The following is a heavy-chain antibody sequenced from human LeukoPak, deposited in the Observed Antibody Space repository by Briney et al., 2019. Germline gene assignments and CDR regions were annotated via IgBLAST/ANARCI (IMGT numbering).Heavy chain of an antibody. J-gene: IGHJ4*02. CDR3: ARAVPAAYTGSFDY. D-gene: IGHD2-2*01. V-gene: IGHV3-48*03. CDR1: GFTFSSYG. Sequence: GGSLRLSCAASGFTFSSYGMSWVRQAPGKGLEWVSYISSSGSTIYYADSVKGRFSISRDNAKNSLYLQMNSLRAEDTAVYYCARAVPAAYTGSFDYWGQGTLVTVSS. CDR2: ISSSGSTI.